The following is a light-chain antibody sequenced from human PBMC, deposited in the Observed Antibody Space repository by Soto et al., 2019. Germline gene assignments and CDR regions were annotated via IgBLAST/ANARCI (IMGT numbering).Light chain of an antibody. CDR3: ISYTSISTR. V-gene: IGLV2-14*03. J-gene: IGLJ2*01. Sequence: QSVLTQPASVSGSPGQSITISCTGTSSDVGGYNYVSWYQQHPGKAPNLMIYDVSNRPSGVSNRFSGSKSGNTASLNISGLQAADEADYYCISYTSISTRFGGGTKLTVL. CDR2: DVS. CDR1: SSDVGGYNY.